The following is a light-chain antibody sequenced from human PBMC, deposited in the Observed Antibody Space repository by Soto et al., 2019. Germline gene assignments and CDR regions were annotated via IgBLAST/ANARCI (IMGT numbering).Light chain of an antibody. CDR1: QSISSW. V-gene: IGKV1-5*03. CDR3: QQRSNSGLPT. Sequence: DIQMTQSPSTLSASVGDRVTITCRASQSISSWLAWYQQKPGKAPKLLIYKASSLESGVPSRFSGSGSGTEFTLTISSLEPEDFAVYYCQQRSNSGLPTFGQGTRLEIK. J-gene: IGKJ5*01. CDR2: KAS.